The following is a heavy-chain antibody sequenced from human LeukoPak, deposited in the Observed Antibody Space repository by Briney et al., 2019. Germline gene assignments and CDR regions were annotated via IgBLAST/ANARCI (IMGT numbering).Heavy chain of an antibody. CDR2: ISWNSGSI. CDR1: GFTFDDYA. CDR3: TKVTSGYSYGHPFDY. V-gene: IGHV3-9*01. D-gene: IGHD5-18*01. Sequence: GGSLRLSCAASGFTFDDYAMHWVRQAPGKGPEWVSGISWNSGSIIYADSVKGRFTISRDNAKNSLYLQMNSLRAEDTALYYCTKVTSGYSYGHPFDYWGQGTLVTVSS. J-gene: IGHJ4*02.